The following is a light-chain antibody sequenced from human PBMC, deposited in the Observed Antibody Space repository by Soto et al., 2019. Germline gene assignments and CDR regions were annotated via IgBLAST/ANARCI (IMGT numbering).Light chain of an antibody. Sequence: EIVVTQSPATLFFSPGERATLSCRASQSISSYLAWYQQKPGQTPRLLIYDASNRATGIPARFSGSGSGTDFTLTISSLEPEDFAVYYCQQRSTWPLTFGGGTKVEIK. CDR1: QSISSY. V-gene: IGKV3-11*01. CDR2: DAS. CDR3: QQRSTWPLT. J-gene: IGKJ4*01.